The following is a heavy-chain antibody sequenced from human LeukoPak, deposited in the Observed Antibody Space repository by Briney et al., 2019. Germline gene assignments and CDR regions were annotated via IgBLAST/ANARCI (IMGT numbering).Heavy chain of an antibody. J-gene: IGHJ4*02. CDR2: IYYSGST. Sequence: PSETQSLTCTVSGGSISSYYWSWIRQPPGKGLEWIGYIYYSGSTNYNPSLKSRVTISVDTSKNQFSLKLSSVTAADTAVYYCARHRRYYYDSSGYYYSGSFDYWGQGTLVTVSS. V-gene: IGHV4-59*08. CDR1: GGSISSYY. CDR3: ARHRRYYYDSSGYYYSGSFDY. D-gene: IGHD3-22*01.